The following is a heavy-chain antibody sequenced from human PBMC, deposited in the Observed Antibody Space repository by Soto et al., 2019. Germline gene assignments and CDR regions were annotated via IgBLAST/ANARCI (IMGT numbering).Heavy chain of an antibody. CDR2: INHSGST. CDR1: GGSFSGYY. J-gene: IGHJ3*02. D-gene: IGHD2-15*01. V-gene: IGHV4-34*01. CDR3: ARRTIGYCSGGSCRRIAFDI. Sequence: PSETLSRTCAVYGGSFSGYYWSWIRQPPGKGLEWIGEINHSGSTNYNPSLKSRVTISVDTSKNQFSLKLSSVTAADTAVYYCARRTIGYCSGGSCRRIAFDIWGQGTMVNVS.